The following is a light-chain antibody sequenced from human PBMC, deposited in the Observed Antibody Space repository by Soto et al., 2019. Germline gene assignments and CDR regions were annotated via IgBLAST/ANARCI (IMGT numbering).Light chain of an antibody. CDR2: KAS. CDR1: QTISSW. J-gene: IGKJ1*01. CDR3: QHYHSYSEA. Sequence: DIQMTQSPSTLSGSVGDRVTITCRASQTISSWLAWYQQKPGKAPKLLIYKASTLKSGVPSRFSGSGSGTEFTLTISSLQPDDFPTYYCQHYHSYSEACGQGTKVDIK. V-gene: IGKV1-5*03.